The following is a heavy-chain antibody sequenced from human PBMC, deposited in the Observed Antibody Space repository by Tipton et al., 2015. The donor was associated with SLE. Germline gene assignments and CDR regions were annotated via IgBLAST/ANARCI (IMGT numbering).Heavy chain of an antibody. CDR3: ARVGLVAPAAISSGVDY. D-gene: IGHD2-2*02. J-gene: IGHJ4*02. V-gene: IGHV4-39*07. Sequence: TLSLTCTVSGGSISSSSYYWGWLRQPPGKGLEWIGSIYYSGSTYYNPSLKSRVTISVDTSKNQFSLNLSSVTAADTAVYYCARVGLVAPAAISSGVDYWGQGTLVPVSS. CDR1: GGSISSSSYY. CDR2: IYYSGST.